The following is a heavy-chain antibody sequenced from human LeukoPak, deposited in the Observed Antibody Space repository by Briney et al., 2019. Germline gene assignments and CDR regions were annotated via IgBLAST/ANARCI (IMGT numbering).Heavy chain of an antibody. Sequence: GGSLRLSCTASGFTFGDYVMSWVRQAPGKGLEWVGFIRSKAYGGTTEYAASVKGRFTISRDDSKSIAYLQMNSLKTEDTAVYYCTRGKYYDFWSGYYPDYWGQGTLVTVSS. CDR1: GFTFGDYV. D-gene: IGHD3-3*01. CDR2: IRSKAYGGTT. J-gene: IGHJ4*02. V-gene: IGHV3-49*04. CDR3: TRGKYYDFWSGYYPDY.